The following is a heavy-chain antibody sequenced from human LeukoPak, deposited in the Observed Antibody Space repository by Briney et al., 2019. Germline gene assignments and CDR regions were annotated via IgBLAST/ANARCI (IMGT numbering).Heavy chain of an antibody. CDR1: GGSISSSSYY. D-gene: IGHD3-10*01. J-gene: IGHJ4*02. CDR2: IYYSGST. CDR3: ARGGPDSGSYDY. V-gene: IGHV4-39*07. Sequence: TSETLSLTCTVSGGSISSSSYYWGWIRQPPGKGLEWIGSIYYSGSTYYNPSLKSRVTISVDTSKNQFSLKLSSVTAADTAVYYCARGGPDSGSYDYWGQGTLVTVSS.